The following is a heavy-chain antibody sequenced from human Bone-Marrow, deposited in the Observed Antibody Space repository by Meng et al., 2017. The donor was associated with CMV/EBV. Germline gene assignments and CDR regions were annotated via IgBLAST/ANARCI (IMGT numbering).Heavy chain of an antibody. CDR2: ISWNSGSI. D-gene: IGHD3-3*01. CDR3: ARDARLQGTIFGVVTTAYYYYGMDV. V-gene: IGHV3-9*01. J-gene: IGHJ6*02. CDR1: GFTFDDYA. Sequence: SLKISCAASGFTFDDYAMHWVRQAPGKGLEWVSGISWNSGSIAYADSAKGRFTISRDNAKNSLYLQMNSMRAEDTAVYYCARDARLQGTIFGVVTTAYYYYGMDVWGQGTTVTVSS.